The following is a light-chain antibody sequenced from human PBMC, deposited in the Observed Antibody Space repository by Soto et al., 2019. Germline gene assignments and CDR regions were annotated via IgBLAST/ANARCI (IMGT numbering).Light chain of an antibody. V-gene: IGKV3-20*01. J-gene: IGKJ5*01. CDR2: GPS. CDR3: QQYARSIT. CDR1: QSVSD. Sequence: EIVLTQSPGTLSLSPGERSTLSCRASQSVSDLAWYQQKPGQAPRLLIYGPSTRATGIPDRFSASGSGTDFTLTISRLEPEDVAVYYCQQYARSITFGQGTRLEIK.